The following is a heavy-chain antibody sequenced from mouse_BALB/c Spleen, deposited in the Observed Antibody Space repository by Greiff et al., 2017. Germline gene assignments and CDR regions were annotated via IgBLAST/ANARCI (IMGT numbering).Heavy chain of an antibody. D-gene: IGHD1-1*01. CDR3: ALSYFYAMDY. V-gene: IGHV2-2*02. CDR2: IWSGGST. J-gene: IGHJ4*01. CDR1: GFSLTSYG. Sequence: VKLMESGPGLVQPSQSLSITCTVSGFSLTSYGVHWVRQSPGKGLEWLGVIWSGGSTDYNAAFISRLSISKDNSKSQVFFKMNSLQANDTAIYYCALSYFYAMDYWGQGTSVTVSS.